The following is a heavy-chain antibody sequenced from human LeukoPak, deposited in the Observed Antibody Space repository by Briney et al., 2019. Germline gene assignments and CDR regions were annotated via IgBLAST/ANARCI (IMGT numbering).Heavy chain of an antibody. D-gene: IGHD5-24*01. CDR1: GFTFSGSA. V-gene: IGHV3-73*01. J-gene: IGHJ4*02. CDR3: TRRGDGRDY. Sequence: GGSLRLSCAASGFTFSGSAMHWVRQASGKGLEWVGRIRSKANSYATAYAASVKGRFTISRDDSKNTAYLQMNSLKTEDTAVYYCTRRGDGRDYWGQGTLVTVSS. CDR2: IRSKANSYAT.